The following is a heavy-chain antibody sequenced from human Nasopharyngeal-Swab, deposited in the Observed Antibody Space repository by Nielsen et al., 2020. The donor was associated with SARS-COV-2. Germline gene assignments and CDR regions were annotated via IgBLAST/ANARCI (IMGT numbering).Heavy chain of an antibody. CDR2: ISSSSSTI. CDR3: ARGGADCSSTSCYVSYYYYYMDV. D-gene: IGHD2-2*01. J-gene: IGHJ6*03. Sequence: GGSLRLSCAASGLTFSSYSMNWVRQAPGKGLEWVSYISSSSSTIYYADSVKGRFTVSRDNAKNSLYLQMNSLRAEDTAVYYCARGGADCSSTSCYVSYYYYYMDVWGKGTTVTVSS. V-gene: IGHV3-48*01. CDR1: GLTFSSYS.